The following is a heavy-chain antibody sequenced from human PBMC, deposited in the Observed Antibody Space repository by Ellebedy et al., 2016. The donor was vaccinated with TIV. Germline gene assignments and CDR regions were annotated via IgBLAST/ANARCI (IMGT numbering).Heavy chain of an antibody. CDR2: ISSSGSTI. CDR3: TTGSRRPINWFDP. D-gene: IGHD2-2*02. CDR1: GFTFSDYY. Sequence: GESLKISXAASGFTFSDYYMSWIRQAPGKGLEWVSYISSSGSTIYYADSVKGRFTISRDNAKNSLYLQMNSLRAEDTAVYYCTTGSRRPINWFDPWGQGTLVTVSS. V-gene: IGHV3-11*01. J-gene: IGHJ5*02.